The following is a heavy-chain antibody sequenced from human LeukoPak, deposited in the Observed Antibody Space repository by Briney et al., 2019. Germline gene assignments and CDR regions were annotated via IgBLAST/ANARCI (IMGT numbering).Heavy chain of an antibody. Sequence: GGSLRLSCAASGFTFSNYEMNWVRQVPGKGLMWVSRMSGDGSSTNYADSVKGRFTISRDNAKNTLYLQMNSLRVEDTAVYYCARALSNTVRGVGDYWGQGTLVTVSS. CDR1: GFTFSNYE. CDR2: MSGDGSST. CDR3: ARALSNTVRGVGDY. D-gene: IGHD3-10*01. J-gene: IGHJ4*02. V-gene: IGHV3-74*01.